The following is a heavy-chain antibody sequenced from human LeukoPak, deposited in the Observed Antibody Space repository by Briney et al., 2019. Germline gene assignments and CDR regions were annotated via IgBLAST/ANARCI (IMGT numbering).Heavy chain of an antibody. CDR1: GFTFRTYN. CDR3: ARDLAWGAY. V-gene: IGHV3-21*01. J-gene: IGHJ4*02. Sequence: GGSLRLSCAASGFTFRTYNMNWVRQAPGKGLEWVSFISKTSSNLYYGGSVRGRFTISRDNAKNSLYLEMSSLRDEDTAVYYCARDLAWGAYWGQGTLVTVSS. CDR2: ISKTSSNL. D-gene: IGHD4/OR15-4a*01.